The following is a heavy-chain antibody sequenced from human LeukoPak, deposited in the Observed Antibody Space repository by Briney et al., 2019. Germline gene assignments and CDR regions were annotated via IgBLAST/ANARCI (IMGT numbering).Heavy chain of an antibody. Sequence: PGGSLRLSCAASGFTFDDYGMSWVRQAPGKGLEWVSGINWNGGSTGYADSVKGRFTISRDNAKNSLYLQMNSLRAEDTALYYCARAGWFGEPRPFDYWGQGTLVTVSS. V-gene: IGHV3-20*04. J-gene: IGHJ4*02. D-gene: IGHD3-10*01. CDR1: GFTFDDYG. CDR2: INWNGGST. CDR3: ARAGWFGEPRPFDY.